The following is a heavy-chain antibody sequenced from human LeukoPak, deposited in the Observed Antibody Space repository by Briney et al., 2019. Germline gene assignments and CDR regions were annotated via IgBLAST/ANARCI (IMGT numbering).Heavy chain of an antibody. CDR2: INSDGSST. D-gene: IGHD3-9*01. V-gene: IGHV3-74*01. CDR3: ARAGRGLRYFDWLTYDY. J-gene: IGHJ4*02. Sequence: PGGSLRLSCAASGFTFSSYWMHWVRQAPGKRLVWVSHINSDGSSTTYADSVKGRFTISRDNAKNTLYLQMNSLRAEDTAVYYCARAGRGLRYFDWLTYDYWGQGTLVTVSS. CDR1: GFTFSSYW.